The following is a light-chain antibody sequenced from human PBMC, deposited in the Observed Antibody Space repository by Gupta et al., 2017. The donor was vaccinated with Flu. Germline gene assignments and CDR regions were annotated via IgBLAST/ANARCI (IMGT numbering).Light chain of an antibody. V-gene: IGKV4-1*01. CDR2: WAS. CDR1: QNVLYISNNKNY. J-gene: IGKJ1*01. Sequence: DIVMTQSPDSLAVSLGERATINCKSSQNVLYISNNKNYLAWYQQKPGQPPKLPIYWASTRESGVPDRFSGSGFGTDFTLTISSLQAEDVAVYYCQQYDNTPWTFGQGTSVEIK. CDR3: QQYDNTPWT.